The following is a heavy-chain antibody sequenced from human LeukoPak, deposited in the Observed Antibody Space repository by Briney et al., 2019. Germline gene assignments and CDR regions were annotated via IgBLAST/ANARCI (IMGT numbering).Heavy chain of an antibody. J-gene: IGHJ6*03. CDR1: GGSISSSSYY. V-gene: IGHV4-39*07. D-gene: IGHD3-10*01. CDR3: ARDGCHECGSGSYSPYYYMDV. CDR2: IYYSGST. Sequence: SETLSLTCTVSGGSISSSSYYWGWIRQPPGKGLEWIGSIYYSGSTYYNPSLKSRVTISVDTSKNQFSLKVTSVTAADTAVYYCARDGCHECGSGSYSPYYYMDVWGKGTTVTISS.